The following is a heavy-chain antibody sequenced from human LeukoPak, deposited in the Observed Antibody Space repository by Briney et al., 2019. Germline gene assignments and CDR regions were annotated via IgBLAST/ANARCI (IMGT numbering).Heavy chain of an antibody. J-gene: IGHJ4*02. D-gene: IGHD2-2*01. CDR2: ISRMGVTT. Sequence: PGGSLRLSCAVSGFTLNSNAMCWVRQAPGKGLEWVSGISRMGVTTYYADSVKGRFTISRDTSKSTLYLQMNTLRPEDTAVYYCAKEEVPNDYWGQGTLVTVSS. CDR3: AKEEVPNDY. CDR1: GFTLNSNA. V-gene: IGHV3-23*01.